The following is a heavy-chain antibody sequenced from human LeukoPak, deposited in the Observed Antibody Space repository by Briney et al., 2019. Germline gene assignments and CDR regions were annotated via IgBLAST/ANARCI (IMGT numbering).Heavy chain of an antibody. CDR3: ARDWGCTSCYTPENYYYYMDV. D-gene: IGHD2-2*02. CDR1: GGSISSGSYY. Sequence: PSETLSLTCTVSGGSISSGSYYWSWIRQPAGKGLEWIGRIYTSGSTNYNPSLKSRVTISVDTSKNQFSLKLSSVTAADTAVYYCARDWGCTSCYTPENYYYYMDVWGKGTTVTVSS. CDR2: IYTSGST. J-gene: IGHJ6*03. V-gene: IGHV4-61*02.